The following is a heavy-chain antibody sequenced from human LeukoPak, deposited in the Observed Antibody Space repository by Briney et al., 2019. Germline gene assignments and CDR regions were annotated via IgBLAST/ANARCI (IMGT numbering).Heavy chain of an antibody. Sequence: SETLSLTCTVSGGSNSSYYWSWIRQPPGKGLEWIGYIYYSGSTNYNPSLKSRVTISVDTSKNQFSLKLSSVTAADTAVYYCARGRKITFGGVIVPFDYWGQGTLVTVSS. D-gene: IGHD3-16*02. CDR2: IYYSGST. CDR1: GGSNSSYY. J-gene: IGHJ4*02. CDR3: ARGRKITFGGVIVPFDY. V-gene: IGHV4-59*01.